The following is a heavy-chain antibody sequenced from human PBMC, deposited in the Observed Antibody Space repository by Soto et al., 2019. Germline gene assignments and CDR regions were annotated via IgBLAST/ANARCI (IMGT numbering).Heavy chain of an antibody. D-gene: IGHD6-19*01. CDR1: VFTVSSNY. CDR3: ARRIAVAGMRGGYFDY. V-gene: IGHV3-53*01. CDR2: IYSGGST. J-gene: IGHJ4*02. Sequence: PGWSLRLSCAASVFTVSSNYMSWVRQAPGKGLEWVSVIYSGGSTYYADSVKGRFTISRDNSKNTLYLQMNSLRAEDTAVYYCARRIAVAGMRGGYFDYWGQGTLVTVSS.